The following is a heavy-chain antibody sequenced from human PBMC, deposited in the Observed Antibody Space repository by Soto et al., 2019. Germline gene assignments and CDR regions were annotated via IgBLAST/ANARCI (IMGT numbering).Heavy chain of an antibody. J-gene: IGHJ4*02. CDR2: IYYSGST. CDR3: ARGYCSSTSCYEFDH. D-gene: IGHD2-2*01. V-gene: IGHV4-31*03. CDR1: GGSISSGGYS. Sequence: PSETLSLTCTVSGGSISSGGYSWTWIRQHPGKGLEWIGYIYYSGSTYYKPSLKSRVTISVDTSKNQFSLKMNSVTAADMAVYYCARGYCSSTSCYEFDHWGPGALVTVSS.